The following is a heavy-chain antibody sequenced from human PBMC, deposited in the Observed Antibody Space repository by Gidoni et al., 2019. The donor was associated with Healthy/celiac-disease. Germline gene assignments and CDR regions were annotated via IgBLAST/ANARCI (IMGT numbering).Heavy chain of an antibody. V-gene: IGHV3-33*01. CDR3: VRWGNSRGMDV. D-gene: IGHD1-1*01. CDR1: GFTFSSHG. J-gene: IGHJ6*02. Sequence: QVQLVESGGGVVQPGRSLSLSCAASGFTFSSHGKHWVRQAPGKGLEWVAVIWYDGSNKYYADSVKGRFTISRDNSKNTVFLQMNSLRAEDTALYYCVRWGNSRGMDVWGQGTTVTVSS. CDR2: IWYDGSNK.